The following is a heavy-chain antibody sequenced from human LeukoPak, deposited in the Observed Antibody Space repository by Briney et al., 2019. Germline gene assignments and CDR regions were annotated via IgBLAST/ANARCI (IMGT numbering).Heavy chain of an antibody. CDR2: INHSGST. CDR1: GGSFSGYY. Sequence: PSETLSLTCAVYGGSFSGYYWSWIRQPPGKGLEWIGEINHSGSTNYNPSLKSRVTISVDTSKNQFSLKLSSVTAADTAVYYCARHGGWHYFDYWGQGTLVTVSS. CDR3: ARHGGWHYFDY. J-gene: IGHJ4*02. D-gene: IGHD6-19*01. V-gene: IGHV4-34*01.